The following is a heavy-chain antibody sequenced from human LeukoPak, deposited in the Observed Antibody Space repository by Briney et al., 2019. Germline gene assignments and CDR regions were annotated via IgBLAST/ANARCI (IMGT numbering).Heavy chain of an antibody. CDR1: GFTFSSYA. Sequence: PGGSLRLSCAASGFTFSSYAMSWVRQAPGKGLEWVSAISGSGGSTYYADSVKGRFTISRDNSKNTLYLQMNSLRAEDTAVYYCAKTTQNSIAAARADYWGQGTLVTVSS. CDR2: ISGSGGST. J-gene: IGHJ4*02. V-gene: IGHV3-23*01. D-gene: IGHD6-13*01. CDR3: AKTTQNSIAAARADY.